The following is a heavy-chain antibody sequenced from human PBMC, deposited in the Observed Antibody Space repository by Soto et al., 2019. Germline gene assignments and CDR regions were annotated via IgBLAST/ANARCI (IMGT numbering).Heavy chain of an antibody. CDR1: GYTFTSYY. Sequence: QVQLVQSGAEVKKPGASVKVSCKASGYTFTSYYMHWVRQAPGQGLEWMGIINPSGGSTSYAQKFQGRVTMPRDTSTSTVYMELSSLRSEDTAVYYCARDDGPIAAAGTSHYYYYMAVWGKGTTVTVSS. J-gene: IGHJ6*03. V-gene: IGHV1-46*03. CDR2: INPSGGST. D-gene: IGHD6-13*01. CDR3: ARDDGPIAAAGTSHYYYYMAV.